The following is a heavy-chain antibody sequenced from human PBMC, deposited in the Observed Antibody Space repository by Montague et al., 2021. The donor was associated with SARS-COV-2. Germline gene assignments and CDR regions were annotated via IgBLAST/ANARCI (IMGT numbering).Heavy chain of an antibody. V-gene: IGHV4-34*01. D-gene: IGHD3-10*01. CDR1: GGSFSTYS. J-gene: IGHJ6*03. CDR3: ARLGDGVVPSPILGVGPYDSYYYMDV. CDR2: VHHGGST. Sequence: SETLSLTCAVHGGSFSTYSWNWIRLPPGKGLEWIGDVHHGGSTNNNPSLKIQVTISADASKTQFSLKLTSVAAADTAVYYCARLGDGVVPSPILGVGPYDSYYYMDVWGKGTTVTVS.